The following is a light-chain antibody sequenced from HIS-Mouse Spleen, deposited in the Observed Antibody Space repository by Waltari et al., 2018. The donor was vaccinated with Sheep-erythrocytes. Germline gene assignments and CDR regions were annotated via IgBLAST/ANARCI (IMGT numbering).Light chain of an antibody. CDR1: NIGSKS. V-gene: IGLV3-21*03. CDR2: DDG. J-gene: IGLJ2*01. Sequence: SYVLTQPPSVSVAPGTTARITCGGNNIGSKSVHWYQQKPGQAPVLVVYDDGDRPSGIPERFSGSNSGNTATLPISRVEAGDEADYYCQVWKVFGGGTKLTVL. CDR3: QVWKV.